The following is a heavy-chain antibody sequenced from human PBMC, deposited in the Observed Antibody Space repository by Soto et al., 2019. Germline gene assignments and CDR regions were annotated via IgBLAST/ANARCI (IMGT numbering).Heavy chain of an antibody. D-gene: IGHD3-10*01. J-gene: IGHJ4*02. CDR3: ARGLGPSWSYYNSYFDY. Sequence: EVQLVESGGGLVKPGGSLRLSCAASGFTFSSYSMNWVRQAPGKGLEWVSSISSSSSYIYYADSVKGRFTISRDNAKNSLYLQMNSLRAEDTAVYYCARGLGPSWSYYNSYFDYWGQGTLVTVSS. V-gene: IGHV3-21*01. CDR1: GFTFSSYS. CDR2: ISSSSSYI.